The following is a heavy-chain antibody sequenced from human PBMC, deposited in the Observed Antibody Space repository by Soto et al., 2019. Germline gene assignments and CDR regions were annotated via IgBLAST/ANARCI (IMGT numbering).Heavy chain of an antibody. J-gene: IGHJ4*02. CDR2: ISDDGRT. V-gene: IGHV3-53*01. CDR1: GFSVDNIF. Sequence: GGSLRLSCVASGFSVDNIFMSWVRQAPGKGLQWVSTISDDGRTYYADSVKGRFPLSRDKSRNTLYLQMNRLRVEDTAVYYCSRDHSSGGYDYRGQGSLVTVSS. CDR3: SRDHSSGGYDY. D-gene: IGHD2-8*02.